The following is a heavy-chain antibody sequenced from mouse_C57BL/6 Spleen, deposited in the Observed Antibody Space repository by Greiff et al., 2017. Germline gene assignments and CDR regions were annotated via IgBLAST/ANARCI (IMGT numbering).Heavy chain of an antibody. CDR3: TGRTITPFDY. Sequence: EVQVVESGGGLVQPGGSMKLSCVASGFTFSNYWMNWVRQSPEKGLEWVAQIRLKSDNYATHYAESVKGRFTISRDDSKSSVYLQMNNLRAEDTGIYYCTGRTITPFDYWGQGTTLTVSS. J-gene: IGHJ2*01. CDR1: GFTFSNYW. D-gene: IGHD1-2*01. V-gene: IGHV6-3*01. CDR2: IRLKSDNYAT.